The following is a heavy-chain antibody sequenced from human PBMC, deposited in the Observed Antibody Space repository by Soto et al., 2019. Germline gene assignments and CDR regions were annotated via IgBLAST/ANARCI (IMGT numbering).Heavy chain of an antibody. CDR1: GGSISSSSYC. D-gene: IGHD2-15*01. Sequence: TLSLTCIVSGGSISSSSYCWGWIRQPPGKGLEWIGSIYYSGSTYYNPSLKSRVTISVDTSKNQFSLKLSSVTASDTAVYCCASSGLRQYYGTDVWGQGTPATVSS. J-gene: IGHJ6*02. CDR2: IYYSGST. V-gene: IGHV4-39*01. CDR3: ASSGLRQYYGTDV.